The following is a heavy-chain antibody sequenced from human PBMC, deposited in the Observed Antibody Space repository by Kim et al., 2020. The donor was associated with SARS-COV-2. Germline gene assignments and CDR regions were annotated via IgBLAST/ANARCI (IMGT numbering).Heavy chain of an antibody. CDR3: ARDRGVPWYFDY. V-gene: IGHV3-48*04. J-gene: IGHJ4*02. D-gene: IGHD3-10*01. CDR2: ISGGGSII. Sequence: GGSLRLSCAASGFTLGSYSMNWVRQAPGKGLEWVSYISGGGSIIYYADSVKGRFTISRDNAKNSLYLQMNSLRAEDTAVYFCARDRGVPWYFDYWGQGILVTVSS. CDR1: GFTLGSYS.